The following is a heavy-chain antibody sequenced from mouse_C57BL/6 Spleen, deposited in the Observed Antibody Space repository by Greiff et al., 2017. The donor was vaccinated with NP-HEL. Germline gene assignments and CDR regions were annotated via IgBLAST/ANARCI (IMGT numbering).Heavy chain of an antibody. CDR2: ISSGGDYI. CDR1: GFTFSSYA. J-gene: IGHJ3*01. V-gene: IGHV5-9-1*02. Sequence: EVKVEESGAGLVKPGGSLKLSCAASGFTFSSYAMSWVRQTPEKRLEWVAYISSGGDYIYYADTVKGRFTISRDNARNTLYLQMSSLKSEDTAMYYCTRDENDYSFAYWGQGTLVTVSA. D-gene: IGHD2-4*01. CDR3: TRDENDYSFAY.